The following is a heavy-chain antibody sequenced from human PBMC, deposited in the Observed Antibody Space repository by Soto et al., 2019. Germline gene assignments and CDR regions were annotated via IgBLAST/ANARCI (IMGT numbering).Heavy chain of an antibody. CDR2: IYYSGST. CDR1: GGSSSSYY. J-gene: IGHJ4*02. Sequence: QVQLQESGPGLVKPSETLSLTCTVSGGSSSSYYWSWIRPPPGKGLEWIGYIYYSGSTNYNPSLKGRVTISVDTPKNQFSLKLGSVTAADTAVYYCARRYGYSFDYWGQGTLVTVYS. D-gene: IGHD1-20*01. V-gene: IGHV4-59*08. CDR3: ARRYGYSFDY.